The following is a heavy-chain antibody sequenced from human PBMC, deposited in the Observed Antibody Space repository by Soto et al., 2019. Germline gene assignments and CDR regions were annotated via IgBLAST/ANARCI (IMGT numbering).Heavy chain of an antibody. CDR2: IYYSGST. D-gene: IGHD5-12*01. V-gene: IGHV4-31*03. J-gene: IGHJ5*02. CDR1: GFSFSSGGFY. Sequence: TLSLSCTVSGFSFSSGGFYWSWLRQHPGLGLEWIGYIYYSGSTYYNPSLKGRVTISVDTSNNQFSLKLSSVTAADTAVYYWARAHITRYRAYDQNWFDHWGQGTLVTVSS. CDR3: ARAHITRYRAYDQNWFDH.